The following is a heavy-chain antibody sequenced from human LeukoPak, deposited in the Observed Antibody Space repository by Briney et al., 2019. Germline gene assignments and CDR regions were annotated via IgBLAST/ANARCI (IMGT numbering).Heavy chain of an antibody. CDR1: GGSISSGSYY. CDR2: IYTSGST. V-gene: IGHV4-61*02. J-gene: IGHJ3*02. CDR3: ARLVTMIVVEAFDI. D-gene: IGHD3-22*01. Sequence: SETLSLTCTVSGGSISSGSYYWSWIRLPAGKGLEWIGRIYTSGSTNYNPSLKSRVTISVDTSKNQFSLKLSSVTAADTAVYYCARLVTMIVVEAFDIWGQGTMVTVSS.